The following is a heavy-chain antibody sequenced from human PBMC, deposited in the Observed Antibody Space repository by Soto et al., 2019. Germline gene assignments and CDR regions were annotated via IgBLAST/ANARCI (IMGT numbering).Heavy chain of an antibody. CDR3: AKNYFFDS. J-gene: IGHJ4*02. CDR2: ISVSGSP. V-gene: IGHV3-23*01. Sequence: GGSLRLSCAASGFPFSTYAMSWVRQGPGKGLEWVSSISVSGSPYYADPVKGRFTVSRDNSKDTLYLQMNSLTAEDTAVYFCAKNYFFDSWGPGTLVTVSS. CDR1: GFPFSTYA.